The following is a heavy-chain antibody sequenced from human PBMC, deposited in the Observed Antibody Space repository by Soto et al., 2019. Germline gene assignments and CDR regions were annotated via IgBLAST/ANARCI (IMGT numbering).Heavy chain of an antibody. CDR2: IYYSGST. Sequence: SEILSLTCTVSGGSVSSAAYYWSWIRQPPGKGLEWIGYIYYSGSTNYNPSLKSRVTISVDKSKNQFSLKLSSVTAADTAVYYCARVTAMVLYYFDYWGQGTLVTVSS. CDR1: GGSVSSAAYY. J-gene: IGHJ4*02. V-gene: IGHV4-61*08. CDR3: ARVTAMVLYYFDY. D-gene: IGHD5-18*01.